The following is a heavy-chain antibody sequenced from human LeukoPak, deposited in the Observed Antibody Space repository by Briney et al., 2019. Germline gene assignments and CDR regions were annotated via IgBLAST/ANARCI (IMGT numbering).Heavy chain of an antibody. D-gene: IGHD5-18*01. CDR1: GGTFSSYA. CDR3: AGVDTAMVEPNHYYYGMDV. CDR2: IIPIFGTA. Sequence: SVKVSFKASGGTFSSYAISWVRQAPGQGLEWMGGIIPIFGTANYAQKLQGRVTMTTDTSTSTAYMELRSLRSDDTAVYYCAGVDTAMVEPNHYYYGMDVWGQGTTVAVSS. J-gene: IGHJ6*02. V-gene: IGHV1-69*05.